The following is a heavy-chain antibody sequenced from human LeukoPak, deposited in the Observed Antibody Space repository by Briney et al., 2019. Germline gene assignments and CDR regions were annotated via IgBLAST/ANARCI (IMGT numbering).Heavy chain of an antibody. J-gene: IGHJ3*02. CDR1: GFTFSTYG. CDR3: VRDRAVSPFPPDAFDM. CDR2: IWPDGSIK. V-gene: IGHV3-33*01. D-gene: IGHD4-17*01. Sequence: GGSLRLSCETSGFTFSTYGMHWVRQFPGKGLDWVAVIWPDGSIKYYADSVKGRFTISRDNAKNTLYLQMNSLRAEDTAVYYCVRDRAVSPFPPDAFDMWGQGTMVTVAS.